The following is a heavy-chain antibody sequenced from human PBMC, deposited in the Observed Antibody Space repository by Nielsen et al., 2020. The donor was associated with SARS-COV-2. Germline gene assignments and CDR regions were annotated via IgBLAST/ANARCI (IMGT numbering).Heavy chain of an antibody. J-gene: IGHJ4*02. Sequence: VRQAPGKGLEWVSSISSSSGYIYYADSVKGRFTISRDNAKNSLYLQMNSLRAEDTAVYYCARDGPLGDFWSGYYAYYFDYWGQGTLVTVSS. V-gene: IGHV3-21*01. D-gene: IGHD3-3*01. CDR2: ISSSSGYI. CDR3: ARDGPLGDFWSGYYAYYFDY.